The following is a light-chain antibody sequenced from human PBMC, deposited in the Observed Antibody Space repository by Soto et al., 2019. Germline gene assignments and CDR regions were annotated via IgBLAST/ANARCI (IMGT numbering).Light chain of an antibody. CDR3: SSYPSTSTLV. CDR1: SSDVGGYNY. CDR2: EVS. V-gene: IGLV2-14*01. J-gene: IGLJ1*01. Sequence: QSVLTQPDSVSGSPGQSITISCTGTSSDVGGYNYVSWYQQHPGKAPKLMIYEVSNRPSGVSNRFSGFKSGNTASLTISGLQAEDEAYYYCSSYPSTSTLVFGTGTKVTVL.